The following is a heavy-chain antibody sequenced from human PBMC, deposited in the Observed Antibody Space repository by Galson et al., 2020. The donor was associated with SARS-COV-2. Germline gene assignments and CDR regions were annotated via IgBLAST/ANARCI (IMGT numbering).Heavy chain of an antibody. Sequence: GESLKISCAASGFTFSDYYMSWIRQAPGKGLEWVSYISSSGRTIYYADSVKGRFTISRDHAKNSLYLQMNSLRAEDTAVYYCASLYGSGSYYVSTLYYYGMDVWGQGTTVTVSS. CDR2: ISSSGRTI. CDR3: ASLYGSGSYYVSTLYYYGMDV. J-gene: IGHJ6*02. D-gene: IGHD3-10*01. V-gene: IGHV3-11*01. CDR1: GFTFSDYY.